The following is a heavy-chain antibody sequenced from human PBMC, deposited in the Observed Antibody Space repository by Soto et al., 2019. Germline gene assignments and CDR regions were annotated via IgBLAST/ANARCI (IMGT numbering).Heavy chain of an antibody. Sequence: QVQLVQSGAEVKKPGSSVKVSCKASGGTFSRYAMSWVRQAPGQGLEWMGGIIPILRTTHYAQKFQGRVTITADESTRTAYMELSSLRSEDTAVYYCARGGAILVVVIKGEGHYYGMDVWGQGTTVTVSS. V-gene: IGHV1-69*01. CDR1: GGTFSRYA. J-gene: IGHJ6*02. CDR2: IIPILRTT. CDR3: ARGGAILVVVIKGEGHYYGMDV. D-gene: IGHD3-3*01.